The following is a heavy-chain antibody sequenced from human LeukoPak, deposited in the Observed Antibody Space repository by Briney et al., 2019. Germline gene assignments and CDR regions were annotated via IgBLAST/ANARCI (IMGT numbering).Heavy chain of an antibody. D-gene: IGHD6-19*01. V-gene: IGHV1-69*04. J-gene: IGHJ4*02. Sequence: SVKVSCKASGGTFSSYAISWVRQAPGQGLEWMGRIIPILGIANYAQKFQGRVTITADKSTSTAYMELSSLRSEDTAVYYCARDLQWLVPFDYWGQGTLVTVSS. CDR1: GGTFSSYA. CDR2: IIPILGIA. CDR3: ARDLQWLVPFDY.